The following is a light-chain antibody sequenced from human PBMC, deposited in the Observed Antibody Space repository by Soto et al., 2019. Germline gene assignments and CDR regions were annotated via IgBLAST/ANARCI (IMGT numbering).Light chain of an antibody. V-gene: IGKV3-11*01. CDR2: DAS. J-gene: IGKJ4*02. CDR3: QQRCSWSVT. CDR1: QTVTSGY. Sequence: PRERATLSCRASQTVTSGYLAWYQQKPGQAPRLLIYDASNMATGIPARFSGSGSGTDFTLTISSLEPEDFATYYCQQRCSWSVTFGGGTKVDIK.